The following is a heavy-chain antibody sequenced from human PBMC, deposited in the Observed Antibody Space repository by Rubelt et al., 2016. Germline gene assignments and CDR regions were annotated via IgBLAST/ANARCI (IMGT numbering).Heavy chain of an antibody. J-gene: IGHJ1*01. Sequence: QVQLVESGGGVVQPGGSLRLSCAASGFTFSSYGMHWVRQAPGKGLEWVAFIRYDGSNKYYADSVKGPFTMSRDNSNNTLYLQMNSLRAEDTAVYYCAKPARLDYGINAEYFQHWGQGTLVTVSS. CDR1: GFTFSSYG. CDR2: IRYDGSNK. V-gene: IGHV3-30*02. D-gene: IGHD4-17*01. CDR3: AKPARLDYGINAEYFQH.